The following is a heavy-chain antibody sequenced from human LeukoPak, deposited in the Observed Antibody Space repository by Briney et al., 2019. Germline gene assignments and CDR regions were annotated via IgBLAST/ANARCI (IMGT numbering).Heavy chain of an antibody. CDR1: GGSISSYY. V-gene: IGHV4-59*05. Sequence: SETLSLTCTVSGGSISSYYWSWIRQPPGKGLEWIGSIYYSGSTYYNPSLKSRVTISVDTSKNQFSLKLSSVTAADTAVYYCARQRITMVRGVIYYYYYMDVWGKGTTVTISS. J-gene: IGHJ6*03. CDR2: IYYSGST. CDR3: ARQRITMVRGVIYYYYYMDV. D-gene: IGHD3-10*01.